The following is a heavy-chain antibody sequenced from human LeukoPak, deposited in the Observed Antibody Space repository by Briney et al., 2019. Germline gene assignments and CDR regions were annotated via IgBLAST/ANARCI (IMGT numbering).Heavy chain of an antibody. Sequence: PGGSLRLSCAASGFTFSSYSMNWVRQAPGKGLEWVAFIRYDGSNKYYADSVKGRFTISRDNAKNSLYLQMNSLRAEDAALYYCAKDISSVGSYTYYFDYWGQGTLVTVSS. J-gene: IGHJ4*02. CDR1: GFTFSSYS. D-gene: IGHD1-26*01. CDR3: AKDISSVGSYTYYFDY. CDR2: IRYDGSNK. V-gene: IGHV3-30*02.